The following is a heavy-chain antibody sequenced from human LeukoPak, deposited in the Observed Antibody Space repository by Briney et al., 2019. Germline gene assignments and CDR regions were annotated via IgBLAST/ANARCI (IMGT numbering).Heavy chain of an antibody. V-gene: IGHV3-53*01. CDR2: IYSGGST. D-gene: IGHD3-22*01. J-gene: IGHJ5*02. CDR3: ARGGDSSGYYNWFDP. Sequence: GGSLRLSCAASGFTVSSNYMSWVRQAPGKGLEWVSVIYSGGSTYYADSVKGRFTVSRDNSKNTLYLQMNSLRAEDTAVYYCARGGDSSGYYNWFDPWGQGTLVTVSS. CDR1: GFTVSSNY.